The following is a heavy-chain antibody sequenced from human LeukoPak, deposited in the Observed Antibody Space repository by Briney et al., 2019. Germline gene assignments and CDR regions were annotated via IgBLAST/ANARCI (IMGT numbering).Heavy chain of an antibody. D-gene: IGHD3-10*01. CDR2: ISYSGST. V-gene: IGHV4-59*08. Sequence: PSETLSLTCTVSGGSISSYYWSWIRQPPGKGLEWIGYISYSGSTYYNPSLKSRVTISVDTSRNQLSLQLSSVTAADTAVYYCARHKNYGSGRRVDPWGQGTLVTVSS. J-gene: IGHJ5*02. CDR1: GGSISSYY. CDR3: ARHKNYGSGRRVDP.